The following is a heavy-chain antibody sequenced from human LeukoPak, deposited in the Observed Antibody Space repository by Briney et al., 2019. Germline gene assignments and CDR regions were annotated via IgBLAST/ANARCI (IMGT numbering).Heavy chain of an antibody. CDR1: GGSISSYY. V-gene: IGHV4-4*07. CDR2: IYPSGNT. CDR3: ARENSGSYREFDY. J-gene: IGHJ4*02. Sequence: SETLSLTCTVSGGSISSYYWTWIRQPAGKGLEWIGRIYPSGNTNYNPFLKSRVTMSVDTSKNQFSLKLSSVTAADTAVYYCARENSGSYREFDYWGQGTLVTVSS. D-gene: IGHD1-26*01.